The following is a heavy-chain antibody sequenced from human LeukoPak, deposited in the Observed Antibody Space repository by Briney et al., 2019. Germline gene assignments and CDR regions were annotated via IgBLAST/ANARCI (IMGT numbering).Heavy chain of an antibody. V-gene: IGHV4-34*01. CDR2: INHSGST. CDR1: GGSFSGYY. J-gene: IGHJ5*02. Sequence: SETLSLTCAVYGGSFSGYYWSWIRQPPGKGLEWIGEINHSGSTNYNPSLKSRVTISVDTSKNQFSLKLSSVTAADTAVYYCARAAIFGVVNNWFDPWGQGTLVAVSS. D-gene: IGHD3-3*01. CDR3: ARAAIFGVVNNWFDP.